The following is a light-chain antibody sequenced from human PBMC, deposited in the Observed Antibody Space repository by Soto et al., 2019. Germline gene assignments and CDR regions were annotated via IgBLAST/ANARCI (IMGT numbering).Light chain of an antibody. CDR2: SNN. V-gene: IGLV1-44*01. CDR1: GSNIGSNT. CDR3: AAWDDSLNGRL. Sequence: QSVLTQPPSASGTPGQRVTISCSGSGSNIGSNTVDWYQQLPGTAPKLLIYSNNQRPSGVPDRVSGSKSGTSVSLAISGLQSEDEADYYCAAWDDSLNGRLFGTGTKLTVL. J-gene: IGLJ1*01.